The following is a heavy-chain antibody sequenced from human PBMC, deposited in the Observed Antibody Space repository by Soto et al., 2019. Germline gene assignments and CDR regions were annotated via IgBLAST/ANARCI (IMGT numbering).Heavy chain of an antibody. CDR3: ARARYSGSYYDY. D-gene: IGHD1-26*01. Sequence: GASVKVSCKASGYTFTGYYMHWVRQAPGQGLEWMGWINPNSGGTNYAQKFQGRVTMTRDTSISTSYMELSRLRSDDTAVYYCARARYSGSYYDYWGQGTLVTVSS. V-gene: IGHV1-2*02. J-gene: IGHJ4*02. CDR1: GYTFTGYY. CDR2: INPNSGGT.